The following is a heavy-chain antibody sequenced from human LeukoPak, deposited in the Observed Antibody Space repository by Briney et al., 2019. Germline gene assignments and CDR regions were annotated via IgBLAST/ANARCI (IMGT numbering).Heavy chain of an antibody. Sequence: GGSLRLSCTASGFTFSSYAMTWVRQAPGKGLEWVSYISGTSTTISYADSVKGRFTISRDNAKNSLYLQMNSLRAEDAAVYYCARDRFWAYDYWGQGTLVTVSS. CDR3: ARDRFWAYDY. J-gene: IGHJ4*02. D-gene: IGHD3-3*01. CDR2: ISGTSTTI. CDR1: GFTFSSYA. V-gene: IGHV3-48*01.